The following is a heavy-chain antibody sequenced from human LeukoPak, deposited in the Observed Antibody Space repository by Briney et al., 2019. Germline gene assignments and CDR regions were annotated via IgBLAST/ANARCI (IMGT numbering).Heavy chain of an antibody. Sequence: ASAKVSCKASGGTFSSYAISWVRQAPGQGLEWMGGIIPIFGTANYAQKFQGRVTITTDESTSTAYMELSSLRSEDTAVYYCARDGALGITGTNDYFDYWGQGTLVTVSS. CDR3: ARDGALGITGTNDYFDY. CDR2: IIPIFGTA. D-gene: IGHD1-7*01. J-gene: IGHJ4*02. CDR1: GGTFSSYA. V-gene: IGHV1-69*05.